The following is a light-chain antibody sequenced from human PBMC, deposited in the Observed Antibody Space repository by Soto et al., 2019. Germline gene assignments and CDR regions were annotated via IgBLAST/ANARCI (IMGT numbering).Light chain of an antibody. CDR1: NSNIGTND. V-gene: IGLV1-51*01. CDR3: GTWDSSLRGGV. J-gene: IGLJ2*01. Sequence: QSVLTQVPSVSAAPGQKVTITYSGSNSNIGTNDVSWYQQLPGTAPKLLIYDNSKRPAGISDRFSGSKSGTSVTLGITGLQTGDEAEYYCGTWDSSLRGGVFGGGTKLTVL. CDR2: DNS.